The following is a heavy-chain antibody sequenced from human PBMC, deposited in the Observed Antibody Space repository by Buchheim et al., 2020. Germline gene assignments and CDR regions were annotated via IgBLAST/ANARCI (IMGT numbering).Heavy chain of an antibody. D-gene: IGHD2-8*01. CDR1: GGSMTSGTYF. CDR3: ARGGNGGFYYFDY. Sequence: QVQLQESGPGLVKPSQTLSLTCNVSGGSMTSGTYFWNWIRQPAGKGLEWIGRMSTGGSTNYSPTLGNRVTISVDTSKNQFSLKLSSVTAADTAVYYCARGGNGGFYYFDYWGQGTL. J-gene: IGHJ4*02. CDR2: MSTGGST. V-gene: IGHV4-61*02.